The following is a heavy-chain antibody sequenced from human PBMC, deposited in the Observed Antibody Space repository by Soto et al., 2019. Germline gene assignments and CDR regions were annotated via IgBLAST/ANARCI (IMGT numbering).Heavy chain of an antibody. CDR1: GASVSSGSHY. CDR2: IYFSGST. J-gene: IGHJ4*02. V-gene: IGHV4-61*01. CDR3: ERESVTPASTFEF. Sequence: SETLSLTCNVSGASVSSGSHYWSWIRQPPGKGLEWIGHIYFSGSTKYNPSLKSRVTISVDMSKNQFSLRVISVTAADTAVYYCERESVTPASTFEFWGQGTLVTVSS. D-gene: IGHD2-2*01.